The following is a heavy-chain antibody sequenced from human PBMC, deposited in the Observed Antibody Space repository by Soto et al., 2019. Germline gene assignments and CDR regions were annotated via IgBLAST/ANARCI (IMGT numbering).Heavy chain of an antibody. CDR1: GFSFTNQR. J-gene: IGHJ4*02. D-gene: IGHD2-15*01. CDR3: ATHILNTGGWAY. Sequence: EVQLVQSGAEVKKSGESLKISCKGSGFSFTNQRIGWVRQMPGEGLEWMAFIYPGDSATRYSPSFQGQVIISVDKSISTAYLQWSSLKASDTAMYYCATHILNTGGWAYWGQGTLVTVSS. CDR2: IYPGDSAT. V-gene: IGHV5-51*01.